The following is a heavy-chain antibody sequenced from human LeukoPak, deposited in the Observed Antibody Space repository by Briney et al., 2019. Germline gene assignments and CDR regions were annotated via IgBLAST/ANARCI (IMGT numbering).Heavy chain of an antibody. J-gene: IGHJ1*01. CDR3: ARDKSTVTNHQSFQH. CDR1: GGTFSSYG. CDR2: IIPIFGTA. D-gene: IGHD4-17*01. V-gene: IGHV1-69*13. Sequence: SVKVSCKASGGTFSSYGISWVRQAPGQGLEWMGGIIPIFGTANYAQKFQGRVTITADESTSTAYMELSSLRSEDTAVYYCARDKSTVTNHQSFQHWDQGTLVTVSS.